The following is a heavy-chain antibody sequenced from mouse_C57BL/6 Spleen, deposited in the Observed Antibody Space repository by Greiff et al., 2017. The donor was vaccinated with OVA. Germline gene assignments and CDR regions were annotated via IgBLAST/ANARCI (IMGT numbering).Heavy chain of an antibody. CDR1: GYTFTDYY. Sequence: EVQLQQSGPELVKPGASVKISCKASGYTFTDYYMNWVKQSHGKSLEWIGDINPNNGGTSYNQKFKGKATLTVDKSSSTAYMELRSLTSEDSAVYYCARDDYDRNFDYWGQGTTLTVSS. V-gene: IGHV1-26*01. CDR3: ARDDYDRNFDY. D-gene: IGHD2-4*01. CDR2: INPNNGGT. J-gene: IGHJ2*01.